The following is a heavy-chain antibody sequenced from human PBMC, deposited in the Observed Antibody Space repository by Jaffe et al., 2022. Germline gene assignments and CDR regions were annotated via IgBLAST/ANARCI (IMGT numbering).Heavy chain of an antibody. V-gene: IGHV3-48*01. CDR2: ISSSSSTI. Sequence: EVQLVESGGGLVQPGGSLRLSCAASGFTFSSYSMNWVRQAPGKGLEWVSYISSSSSTIYYADSVKGRFTISRDNAKNSLYLQMNSLRAEDTAVYYCARDGPVAAKEGGRYFDYWGQGTLVTVSS. CDR1: GFTFSSYS. CDR3: ARDGPVAAKEGGRYFDY. D-gene: IGHD6-19*01. J-gene: IGHJ4*02.